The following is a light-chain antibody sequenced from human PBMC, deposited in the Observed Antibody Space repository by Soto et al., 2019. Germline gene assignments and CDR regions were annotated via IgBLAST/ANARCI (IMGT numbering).Light chain of an antibody. CDR3: QPYNSFSGT. CDR2: DAS. J-gene: IGKJ1*01. V-gene: IGKV1-5*01. Sequence: DIQMTQSPSTLSASVGDRVTTTCRASQTISSWLAWYQQKPGKAPKLLIYDASSLESGVPSRFSGRGSGTPFTLTISSLQPDDFATYYCQPYNSFSGTFGPGTKVDIK. CDR1: QTISSW.